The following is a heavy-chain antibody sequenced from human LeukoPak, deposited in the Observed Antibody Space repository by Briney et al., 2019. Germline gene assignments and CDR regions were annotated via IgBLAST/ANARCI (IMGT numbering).Heavy chain of an antibody. D-gene: IGHD2-2*01. Sequence: SDTLSLICSVSDRFISHYYWTWLRQPTGKGLEWVGNIQYSECTNFNPSLKSRVTVSVDTSKNQVSLKLRTVPAADSAVYYCARDSGLGYCSTTSCSYGLDVWGQGTTVCV. J-gene: IGHJ6*02. CDR3: ARDSGLGYCSTTSCSYGLDV. CDR1: DRFISHYY. V-gene: IGHV4-59*01. CDR2: IQYSECT.